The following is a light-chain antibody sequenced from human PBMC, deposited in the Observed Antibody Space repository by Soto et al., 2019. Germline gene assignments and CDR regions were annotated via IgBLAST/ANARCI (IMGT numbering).Light chain of an antibody. Sequence: QSVLTQPASVSWSPGQSSTISCTGTSSDVGGYKYVSRYQQHPGKAPKLMIYEVSKRPSGVSNRFSGSKSGNTASLTISGLQAEDEADYYCSSYTSSSTGYVFGTGTKLTVL. CDR2: EVS. V-gene: IGLV2-14*01. CDR1: SSDVGGYKY. CDR3: SSYTSSSTGYV. J-gene: IGLJ1*01.